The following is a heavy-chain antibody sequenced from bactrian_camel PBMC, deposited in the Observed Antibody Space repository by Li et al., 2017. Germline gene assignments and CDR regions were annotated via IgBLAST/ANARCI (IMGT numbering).Heavy chain of an antibody. J-gene: IGHJ4*01. CDR3: ALDPYTDCSGAWADGKEYSV. D-gene: IGHD2*01. Sequence: VQLVESGGGSVQAGGSLRLSCQVSLHTTSNVWGWFRQAPGKEREAVAAMSMIGDTHYADSVKGRFTISKGAKNILYLQMNSLKPEDTAMYSCALDPYTDCSGAWADGKEYSVWGQGTQVTVS. CDR1: LHTTSNV. V-gene: IGHV3S53*01. CDR2: MSMIGDT.